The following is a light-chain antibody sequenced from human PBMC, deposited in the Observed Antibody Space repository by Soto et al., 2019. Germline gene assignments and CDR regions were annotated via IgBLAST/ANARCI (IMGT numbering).Light chain of an antibody. Sequence: EIVLTQSPVTLSLSPGERATLSCRASHSVSSYLAWYQQKPGQAPRLLIYDASNRAADIPARFSASGSGTAFTLTISSLEPEDFAVYYCQHRSNWLSLTFGGGTKVEIK. CDR1: HSVSSY. CDR3: QHRSNWLSLT. J-gene: IGKJ4*01. CDR2: DAS. V-gene: IGKV3-11*01.